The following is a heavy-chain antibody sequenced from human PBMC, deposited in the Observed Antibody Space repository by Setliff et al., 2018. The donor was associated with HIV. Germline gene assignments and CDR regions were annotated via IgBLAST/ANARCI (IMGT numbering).Heavy chain of an antibody. D-gene: IGHD3-3*01. J-gene: IGHJ2*01. V-gene: IGHV4-4*07. CDR1: GGSISRFY. CDR2: VSGSGSI. Sequence: KPSETLSLTCSISGGSISRFYWSWIRQPAGKGLEWIGRVSGSGSINSNPSFRSRVLMSVDISNNQFSLKLRSVTAADTAVYYCARGYWEVERFDWYFDLWGRGSLVTVSS. CDR3: ARGYWEVERFDWYFDL.